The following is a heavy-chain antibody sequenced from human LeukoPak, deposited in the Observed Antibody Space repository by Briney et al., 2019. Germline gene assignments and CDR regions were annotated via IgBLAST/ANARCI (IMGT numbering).Heavy chain of an antibody. CDR3: VKDDDEYGVDY. D-gene: IGHD4-17*01. CDR1: GFTFSKYW. J-gene: IGHJ4*02. Sequence: GGSLRLSCAASGFTFSKYWMHWVRQAPGKGLVCVSRVKSDGTYTSYADSVKGRFTISRDNAKNTLYLQMNSLRAEDTAVYYCVKDDDEYGVDYWGQGTLVTVSS. CDR2: VKSDGTYT. V-gene: IGHV3-74*01.